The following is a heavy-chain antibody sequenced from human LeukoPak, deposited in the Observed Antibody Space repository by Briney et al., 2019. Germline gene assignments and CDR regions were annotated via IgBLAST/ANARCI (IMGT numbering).Heavy chain of an antibody. V-gene: IGHV4-34*01. CDR3: ARLDQGGYYYMDV. CDR1: GGSFSGYY. Sequence: KSSETLSLTCAVYGGSFSGYYWSWIRQPPGKGLEWIGEINHSGSTNYNPSLKSRVTISVDTSKNQFSLKLSSVTAADTAVYYCARLDQGGYYYMDVWGKGTTVTVSS. CDR2: INHSGST. J-gene: IGHJ6*03. D-gene: IGHD2-15*01.